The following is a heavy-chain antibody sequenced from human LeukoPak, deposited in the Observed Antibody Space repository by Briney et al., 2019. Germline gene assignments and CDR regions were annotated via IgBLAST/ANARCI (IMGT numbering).Heavy chain of an antibody. D-gene: IGHD1-1*01. J-gene: IGHJ6*03. Sequence: PGGSLRLSCEASGFIFDSYAMHWVRQAPGKGLEWVAVISYDGRHQYYADSVEGRFTISRDRSKSTVDLQMNSLRGEDTAMYYCARDQGDAGTRIKRDGHYMDVWGKGTAVTVSS. CDR2: ISYDGRHQ. CDR1: GFIFDSYA. V-gene: IGHV3-30*01. CDR3: ARDQGDAGTRIKRDGHYMDV.